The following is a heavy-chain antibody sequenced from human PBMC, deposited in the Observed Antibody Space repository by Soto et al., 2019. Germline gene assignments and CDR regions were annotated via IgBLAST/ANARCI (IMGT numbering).Heavy chain of an antibody. Sequence: TSETLSLTCTVSGGSIGGSNYFWGWIRQSPGTGLEWLGTIYSSGSTYYNPSLKSRVTISLDTSKNQFSLKLSSVTAADTAMYYCARGGGDTSGHLDLDHWGQGSLVTSPQ. J-gene: IGHJ4*02. V-gene: IGHV4-39*07. CDR3: ARGGGDTSGHLDLDH. D-gene: IGHD5-18*01. CDR2: IYSSGST. CDR1: GGSIGGSNYF.